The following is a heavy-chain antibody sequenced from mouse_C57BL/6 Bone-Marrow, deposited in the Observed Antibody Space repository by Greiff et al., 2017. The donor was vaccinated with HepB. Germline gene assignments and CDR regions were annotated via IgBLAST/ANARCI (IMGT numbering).Heavy chain of an antibody. CDR2: IYPGSGST. V-gene: IGHV1-55*01. J-gene: IGHJ3*01. CDR3: AIYGIPFAY. Sequence: QVQLKESGAELVKPGASVKMSCKASGYTFTSYWITWVKQRPGQGLEWIGDIYPGSGSTNYNEKFKSKATLTVDTSSSTAYMQLSSLTSEDSAVYYCAIYGIPFAYWGQGTLVTVSA. D-gene: IGHD2-1*01. CDR1: GYTFTSYW.